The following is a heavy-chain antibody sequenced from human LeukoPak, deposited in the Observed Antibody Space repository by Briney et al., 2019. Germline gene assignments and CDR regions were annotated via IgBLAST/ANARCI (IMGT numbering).Heavy chain of an antibody. V-gene: IGHV3-66*01. J-gene: IGHJ6*02. CDR1: GIRASTLY. CDR3: TREREPWGMDV. D-gene: IGHD1-26*01. Sequence: GGSLRLSCVASGIRASTLYMSWVRQAPGKGLEWVSLIYRDGQTYYADSVRGRFTISRDNSKNTVFLQMNNVRVDDTGVYYCTREREPWGMDVWGQGTTVIVSS. CDR2: IYRDGQT.